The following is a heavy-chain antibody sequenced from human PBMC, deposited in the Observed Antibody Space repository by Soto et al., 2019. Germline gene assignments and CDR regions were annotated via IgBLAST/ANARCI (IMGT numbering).Heavy chain of an antibody. CDR3: AREAGSGDYFDY. Sequence: QVQLQESGPGLVKPSQTLSLTCTVSGGSISSTGYFWTWIRQHPGKGLEWIGYIFYSGSTFHNPSPKSRVTISVDTSKNQFSLELSSVTAADTAVYYCAREAGSGDYFDYWGQGTLVTVSS. CDR1: GGSISSTGYF. D-gene: IGHD1-26*01. V-gene: IGHV4-31*03. J-gene: IGHJ4*02. CDR2: IFYSGST.